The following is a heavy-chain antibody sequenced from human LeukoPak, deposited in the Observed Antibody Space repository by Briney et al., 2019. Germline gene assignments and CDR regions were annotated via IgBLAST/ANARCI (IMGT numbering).Heavy chain of an antibody. CDR3: ARRMDDYGDFPDDY. J-gene: IGHJ4*02. CDR1: GFTFTSSA. CDR2: IVVGSGNT. V-gene: IGHV1-58*02. Sequence: SVKVSCKASGFTFTSSAMQWVRQARGQRLEWIGWIVVGSGNTNYAQKFQERVTITRDMSTSTAYMELNSLRAEDTAVYYCARRMDDYGDFPDDYWGQGTLVTVSS. D-gene: IGHD4-17*01.